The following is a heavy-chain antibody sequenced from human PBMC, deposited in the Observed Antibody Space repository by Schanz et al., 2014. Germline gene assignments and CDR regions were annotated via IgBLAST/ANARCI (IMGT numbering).Heavy chain of an antibody. J-gene: IGHJ4*02. CDR1: GFAFSVYG. CDR2: IWSDGSTK. Sequence: QVQMVESGGGVVQPGRSLRLSCAASGFAFSVYGMHWVRQAPGKGPEWVTVIWSDGSTKYYADSVKGRFTISRDNSKITLYLQMNSLRADDTAVYVCARAHGNNWYGKGLDYWGQGTQVTVSS. D-gene: IGHD1-1*01. CDR3: ARAHGNNWYGKGLDY. V-gene: IGHV3-33*01.